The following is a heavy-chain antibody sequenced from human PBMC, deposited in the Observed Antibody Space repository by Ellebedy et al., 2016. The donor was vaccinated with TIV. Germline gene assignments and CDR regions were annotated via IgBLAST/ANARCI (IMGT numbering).Heavy chain of an antibody. CDR3: ASLRYRIDYGDYPFDY. Sequence: GGSLRLXCKGSGYSFTSYWIGWVRQMPGKGLEWMGIIYPGDSDTRYSPSFQGQVTISADKSISTAYLQWSSLKASDTAMYYCASLRYRIDYGDYPFDYWGQGTLVTVSS. D-gene: IGHD4-17*01. CDR2: IYPGDSDT. CDR1: GYSFTSYW. J-gene: IGHJ4*02. V-gene: IGHV5-51*01.